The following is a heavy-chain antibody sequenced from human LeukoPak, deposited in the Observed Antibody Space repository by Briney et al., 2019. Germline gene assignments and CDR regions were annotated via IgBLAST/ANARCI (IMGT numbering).Heavy chain of an antibody. CDR3: ARAPYSSSSPFDY. V-gene: IGHV4-39*07. D-gene: IGHD6-6*01. CDR2: IYYSGST. J-gene: IGHJ4*02. Sequence: SETLSLTCTVSGGSISSSSYYWGWIRQPPGKGLEWIGSIYYSGSTYYNPSLKSRVTISVDTSKNQFSLKLSSVTAADTAVYYCARAPYSSSSPFDYWGQGTLVTVSS. CDR1: GGSISSSSYY.